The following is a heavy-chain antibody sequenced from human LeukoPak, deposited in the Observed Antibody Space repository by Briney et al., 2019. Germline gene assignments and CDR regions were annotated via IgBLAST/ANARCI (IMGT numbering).Heavy chain of an antibody. J-gene: IGHJ4*02. CDR1: GFTFSDYA. D-gene: IGHD3-9*01. CDR3: ARETGYRFDY. CDR2: VSYDGSNK. V-gene: IGHV3-30-3*01. Sequence: PGGSLVLSCVASGFTFSDYAVHWVRQAPGRGLECVAVVSYDGSNKNHADSVKGRFTISRDNSKNTLYLQMNSLRVEDTAAYYCARETGYRFDYWGRGTLVSVSS.